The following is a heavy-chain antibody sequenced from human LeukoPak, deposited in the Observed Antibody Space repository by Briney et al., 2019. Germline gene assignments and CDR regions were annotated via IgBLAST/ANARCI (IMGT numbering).Heavy chain of an antibody. CDR3: ARRRNTIFGVVTYNWFDP. D-gene: IGHD3-3*01. Sequence: KPSETLSLTCTVSGGSISYYYWSWIRQPPGKGLEWIGYIFYSGTTNYNPSLKSRVTISVDTSKNQFSLRLSSVTAADTAVYYCARRRNTIFGVVTYNWFDPWGQGTLVTVSS. V-gene: IGHV4-59*12. CDR2: IFYSGTT. J-gene: IGHJ5*02. CDR1: GGSISYYY.